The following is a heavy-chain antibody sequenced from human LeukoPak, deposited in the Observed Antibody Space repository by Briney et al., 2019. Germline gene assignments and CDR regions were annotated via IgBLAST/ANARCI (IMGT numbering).Heavy chain of an antibody. CDR3: ARDLEPVAGTGGDY. J-gene: IGHJ4*02. CDR2: INPNSGGT. CDR1: GYTFTGYY. V-gene: IGHV1-2*02. Sequence: GASVKVSCKASGYTFTGYYMHWVRQAPGQGLEWMGWINPNSGGTNYAQKFQGRVTMTRDTSISTAYMELSRLRSDDTAVYYCARDLEPVAGTGGDYWGQGTLVTVSS. D-gene: IGHD6-19*01.